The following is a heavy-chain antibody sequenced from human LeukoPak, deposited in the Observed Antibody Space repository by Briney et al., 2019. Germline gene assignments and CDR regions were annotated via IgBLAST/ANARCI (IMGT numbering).Heavy chain of an antibody. CDR2: INPSGGTT. CDR3: ARGAEYYDNSGYSKGVDY. CDR1: GYTFTTYF. D-gene: IGHD3-22*01. V-gene: IGHV1-46*01. J-gene: IGHJ4*02. Sequence: ASVKVSCKASGYTFTTYFMHWARQAPGQGLEWMGIINPSGGTTTYTQKFQGRVTMTRDTSTSTVYMELSSLRSEDTAVYYCARGAEYYDNSGYSKGVDYWGQGTLVTVSS.